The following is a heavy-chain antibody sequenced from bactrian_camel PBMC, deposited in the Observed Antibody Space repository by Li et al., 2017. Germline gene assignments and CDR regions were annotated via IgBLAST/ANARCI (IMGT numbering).Heavy chain of an antibody. CDR2: ISGDSGRT. Sequence: QLVESGGGLVQPGGSLRLSCGASGFTFNRYWMDWVRQAPGKGLEWVSLISGDSGRTYYADSVKGRFTISRDNAENTVYLQMNSLKPEDTALYYCATRVGHWGQGTQVTVS. V-gene: IGHV3S25*01. J-gene: IGHJ6*01. CDR3: ATRVGH. CDR1: GFTFNRYW.